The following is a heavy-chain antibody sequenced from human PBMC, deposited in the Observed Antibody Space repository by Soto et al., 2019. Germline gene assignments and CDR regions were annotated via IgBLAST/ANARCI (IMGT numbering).Heavy chain of an antibody. V-gene: IGHV4-30-2*01. D-gene: IGHD4-4*01. Sequence: SETLSLTCAVSGGSISSGGYSWSWIRQPPGKGLEWIGYIYRSGSTYYNPSLKSRVTISVDRSKNQFSLKLSSVTAADTAVYYCARDSTARYFDYWGQGTLVTVSS. CDR1: GGSISSGGYS. CDR3: ARDSTARYFDY. CDR2: IYRSGST. J-gene: IGHJ4*02.